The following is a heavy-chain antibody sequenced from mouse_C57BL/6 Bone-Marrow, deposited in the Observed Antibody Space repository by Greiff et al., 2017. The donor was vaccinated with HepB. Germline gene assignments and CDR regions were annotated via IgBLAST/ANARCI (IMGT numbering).Heavy chain of an antibody. V-gene: IGHV1-9*01. Sequence: VQLQQSGAELMKPGDSVKLSCKATGYTFTGYWIEWVKQRPGHGLEWIGEILPGSGSTNYNEKCKGKATFTADTSSNTDYMQLSSLTTEHSSIYYCAREGVYTYDAMDYWGQITSVTVSS. CDR3: AREGVYTYDAMDY. CDR1: GYTFTGYW. CDR2: ILPGSGST. J-gene: IGHJ4*01.